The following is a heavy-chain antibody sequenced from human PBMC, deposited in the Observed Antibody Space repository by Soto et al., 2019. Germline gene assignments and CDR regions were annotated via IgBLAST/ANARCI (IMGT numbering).Heavy chain of an antibody. V-gene: IGHV1-18*01. CDR3: ARDTPPTDY. CDR2: ISAYNTNT. Sequence: QVQLVQSVAEVKKPGASVKVSCKTSGYTFTSYHISWVRHAPGQGLEWMGWISAYNTNTNYAQKFQGRVTMTTDTLTSTAYMELRSLRSDDTAVYYCARDTPPTDYCGQGTLVTGSS. J-gene: IGHJ4*02. CDR1: GYTFTSYH.